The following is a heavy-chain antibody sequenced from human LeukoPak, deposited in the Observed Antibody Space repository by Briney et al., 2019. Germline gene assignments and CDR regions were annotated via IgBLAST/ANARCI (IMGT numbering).Heavy chain of an antibody. D-gene: IGHD6-6*01. CDR2: ITSSSGYI. CDR3: AREITSSSSFDS. CDR1: GFPFSGYS. V-gene: IGHV3-21*01. J-gene: IGHJ4*02. Sequence: GGSLRISCAASGFPFSGYSMNWVRQAPGKGLEWVSSITSSSGYIHYADSVKGRFTISRDNAKNSLYLQMNSLRAEDTAVYYCAREITSSSSFDSWGQGTLVTVSS.